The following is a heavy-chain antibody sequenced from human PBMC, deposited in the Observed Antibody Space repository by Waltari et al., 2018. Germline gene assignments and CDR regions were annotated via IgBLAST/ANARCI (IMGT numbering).Heavy chain of an antibody. V-gene: IGHV4-59*02. CDR2: IYDSGTT. Sequence: QVQLQESGPGLVRPSDHLSLTCTVYGGPASRLYWGWFRQPTGKGREWIGHIYDSGTTNLNPSLKNRVSISADTLKNQFSLTLYSVTAADTAVYYCAREGGNSVYADFRYFDYWGQGILVTASS. CDR1: GGPASRLY. J-gene: IGHJ4*02. D-gene: IGHD5-12*01. CDR3: AREGGNSVYADFRYFDY.